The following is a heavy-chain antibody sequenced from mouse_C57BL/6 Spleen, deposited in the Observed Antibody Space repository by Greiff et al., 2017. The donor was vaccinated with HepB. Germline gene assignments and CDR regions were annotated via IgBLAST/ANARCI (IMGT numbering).Heavy chain of an antibody. V-gene: IGHV1-52*01. Sequence: QVQLQQPGAELVRPGSSVKLSYKASGYTFTSYWMHWVKQRPIQGLEWIGNIDPSDSETHYNQKFKDKATLTVDKSSSTAYMQLSSLTSEDSAVYYCARRYYDYDGAWFAYWGQGTLVTVSA. CDR2: IDPSDSET. J-gene: IGHJ3*01. CDR3: ARRYYDYDGAWFAY. D-gene: IGHD2-4*01. CDR1: GYTFTSYW.